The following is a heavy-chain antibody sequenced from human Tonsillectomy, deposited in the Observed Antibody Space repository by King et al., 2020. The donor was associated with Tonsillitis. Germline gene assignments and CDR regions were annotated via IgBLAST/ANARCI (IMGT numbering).Heavy chain of an antibody. CDR2: IYTSGST. D-gene: IGHD3-3*01. CDR3: ARDNDFWSGYYSY. CDR1: GGSISSGSYY. J-gene: IGHJ4*02. Sequence: QLQESGPGLVKPSQTLSLTCTVSGGSISSGSYYWSCIRQPAGKGLEWIGRIYTSGSTNYNPSLKSPVTMSVDTSKNQFSLKLSPVTAADTAVYYCARDNDFWSGYYSYWGQGTLVTVSS. V-gene: IGHV4-61*02.